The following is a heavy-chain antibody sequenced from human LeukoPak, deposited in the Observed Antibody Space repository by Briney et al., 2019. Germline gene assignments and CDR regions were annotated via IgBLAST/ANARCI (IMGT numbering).Heavy chain of an antibody. CDR3: ASNAGATRKLDY. CDR1: GGTFSSYA. D-gene: IGHD1-26*01. Sequence: SVKVSCKASGGTFSSYAISWVRQAPGQGLEWMGGIIPIFGTANYAQKFQGRVTITTDESTSTAYMELSSLRSEDTAVYYCASNAGATRKLDYWGQGTLVTVSS. V-gene: IGHV1-69*05. CDR2: IIPIFGTA. J-gene: IGHJ4*02.